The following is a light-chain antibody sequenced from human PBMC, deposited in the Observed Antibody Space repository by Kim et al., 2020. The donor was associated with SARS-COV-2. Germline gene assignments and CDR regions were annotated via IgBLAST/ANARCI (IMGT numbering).Light chain of an antibody. V-gene: IGLV2-8*01. CDR2: EVT. CDR1: SSDVGAYYY. J-gene: IGLJ2*01. CDR3: SSYAGRNTLV. Sequence: GQSVTISCTGTSSDVGAYYYVSWYQHHPGKAPKVLIYEVTKRPSGVPDRFSGSKSGNTASLTVSGLQAEDEADYYCSSYAGRNTLVFGGGTKLTVL.